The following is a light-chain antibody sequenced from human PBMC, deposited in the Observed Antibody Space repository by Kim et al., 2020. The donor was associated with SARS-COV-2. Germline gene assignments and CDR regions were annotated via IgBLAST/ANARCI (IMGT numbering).Light chain of an antibody. V-gene: IGLV1-47*01. CDR2: RNN. CDR3: AAWDDSLRV. CDR1: SSNIGSNY. Sequence: PGQSVTISGSGSSSNIGSNYVYWYRQLPGTAPKLLIYRNNQRPSGVPDRFSGAKSGTSVSLAISGLRSEDEADYYCAAWDDSLRVFGGGTQLTVL. J-gene: IGLJ3*02.